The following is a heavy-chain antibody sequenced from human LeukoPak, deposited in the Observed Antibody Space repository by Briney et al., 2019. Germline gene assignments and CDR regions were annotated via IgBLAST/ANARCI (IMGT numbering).Heavy chain of an antibody. CDR3: ARGVDTAIAFDY. CDR2: IYYSGST. CDR1: GGSISSSSYY. D-gene: IGHD5-18*01. J-gene: IGHJ4*02. V-gene: IGHV4-39*07. Sequence: NPSETLSLTCTVSGGSISSSSYYWGWIRQPPGKGLEWIGSIYYSGSTYYNPSLKSRVTISVDTSKNQFSLKLSSVPAADTAVYYCARGVDTAIAFDYWGQGTLVTVSS.